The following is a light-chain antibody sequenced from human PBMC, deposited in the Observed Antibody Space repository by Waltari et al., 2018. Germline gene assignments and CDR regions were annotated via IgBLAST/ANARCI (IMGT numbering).Light chain of an antibody. Sequence: QLVLTQSPSASASLGASVKLTCTLSSGHSSNIIAWHQQQPEKGPRYLMKVNSDGSQGKGDGVPVRFSGSSSGAERYLTISSLQSEDEADYYCQTGGHGTWVFGGGTKLTVL. CDR2: VNSDGSQ. CDR1: SGHSSNI. V-gene: IGLV4-69*01. CDR3: QTGGHGTWV. J-gene: IGLJ3*02.